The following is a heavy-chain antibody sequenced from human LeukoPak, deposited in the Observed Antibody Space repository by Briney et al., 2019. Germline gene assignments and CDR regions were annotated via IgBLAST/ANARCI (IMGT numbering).Heavy chain of an antibody. CDR1: GGSFSGYY. J-gene: IGHJ6*03. CDR2: INHSGST. V-gene: IGHV4-34*01. CDR3: ARGGITGYSSSWYYYYYYMDV. Sequence: SETLSLTCAVYGGSFSGYYWSWIRQPPGKGLEWIGEINHSGSTNYNPSLKSRVTISVDTSKSQFSLKLSSVTAADTAVYYCARGGITGYSSSWYYYYYYMDVWGKGTTVTISS. D-gene: IGHD6-13*01.